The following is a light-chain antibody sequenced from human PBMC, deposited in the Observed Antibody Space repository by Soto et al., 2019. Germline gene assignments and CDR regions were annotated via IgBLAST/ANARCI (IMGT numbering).Light chain of an antibody. J-gene: IGKJ5*01. CDR1: QSVSSSY. CDR3: QQRNVWPPVT. Sequence: EFVITQSPGTLSFSARERASHAGTPSQSVSSSYLAWYQQKPGQAPRLLIYDASNRATGIPARFSGSGSGTDFTLTISSLEPEDSAVYYCQQRNVWPPVTFGQGTRLEI. V-gene: IGKV3D-20*02. CDR2: DAS.